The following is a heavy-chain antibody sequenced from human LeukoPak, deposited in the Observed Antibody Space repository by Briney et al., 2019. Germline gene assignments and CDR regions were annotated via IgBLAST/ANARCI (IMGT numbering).Heavy chain of an antibody. CDR1: GGSFSGYY. J-gene: IGHJ3*02. D-gene: IGHD4-23*01. Sequence: SETLSLTCAVYGGSFSGYYWSWIRQPPGKGLEWIGEINHSGSTNYNPSLKSRVTFSVDTSKNQFSLKLSSVTAADTAVYYCARGQDTVVTSRDAFDIWGQGTMVTVSS. CDR2: INHSGST. CDR3: ARGQDTVVTSRDAFDI. V-gene: IGHV4-34*01.